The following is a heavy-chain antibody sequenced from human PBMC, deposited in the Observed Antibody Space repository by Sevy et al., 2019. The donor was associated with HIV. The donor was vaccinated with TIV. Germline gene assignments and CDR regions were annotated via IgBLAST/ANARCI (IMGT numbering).Heavy chain of an antibody. V-gene: IGHV3-23*01. D-gene: IGHD1-26*01. CDR1: GFTFSSYA. Sequence: GGSLRLSCAASGFTFSSYAMSWVRQAPGKGLEWVSGMSGSGVSTYYADSVKGRFAISRDNSKNTLYLQMNSLRAEDTAVYYCAKDRVWELGDAFDIWGQGTMVTVSS. J-gene: IGHJ3*02. CDR3: AKDRVWELGDAFDI. CDR2: MSGSGVST.